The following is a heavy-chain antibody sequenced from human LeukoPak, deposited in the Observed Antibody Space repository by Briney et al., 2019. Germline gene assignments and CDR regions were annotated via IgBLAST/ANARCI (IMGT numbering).Heavy chain of an antibody. CDR3: AKDWSSYSNYYYYYMDV. Sequence: GGSLRLSCAASGFTFSSYAMSWVRQAPGKGLEWVSGLSGSGGTTYYADSVKGRFTISRDNSKNTLYLQMNSQRAEDTAVHYCAKDWSSYSNYYYYYMDVWGQGTLVTVYS. CDR2: LSGSGGTT. CDR1: GFTFSSYA. J-gene: IGHJ6*03. V-gene: IGHV3-23*01. D-gene: IGHD4-11*01.